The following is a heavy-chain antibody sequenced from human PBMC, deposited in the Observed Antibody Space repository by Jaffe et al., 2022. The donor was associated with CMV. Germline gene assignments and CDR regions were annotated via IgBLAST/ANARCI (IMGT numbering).Heavy chain of an antibody. D-gene: IGHD6-6*01. V-gene: IGHV1-46*01. CDR1: GYTFTSYY. CDR2: INPSGGST. CDR3: ARNIAARRAYYYYYGMDV. J-gene: IGHJ6*02. Sequence: QVQLVQSGAEVKKPGASVKVSCKASGYTFTSYYMHWVRQAPGQGLEWMGIINPSGGSTSYAQKFQGRVTMTRDTSTSTVYMELSSLRSEDTAVYYCARNIAARRAYYYYYGMDVWGQGTTVTVSS.